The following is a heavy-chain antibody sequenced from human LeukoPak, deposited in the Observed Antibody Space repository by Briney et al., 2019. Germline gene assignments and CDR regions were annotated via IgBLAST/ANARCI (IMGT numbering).Heavy chain of an antibody. CDR2: IDWNDDK. V-gene: IGHV2-70*04. CDR3: ARSTFIGLLHYMDV. J-gene: IGHJ6*03. D-gene: IGHD1-26*01. CDR1: GMSLSTGAMR. Sequence: SGPALVKPTQTLTLTCTFSGMSLSTGAMRVNWIRQPPGEALEWLARIDWNDDKFYSTSLETRLTISKDTSKNQVLLTMTNMDPVDTATYYCARSTFIGLLHYMDVWGEGTTVTVSS.